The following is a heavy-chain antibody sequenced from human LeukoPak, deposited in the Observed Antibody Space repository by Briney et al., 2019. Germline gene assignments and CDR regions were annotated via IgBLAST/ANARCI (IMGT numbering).Heavy chain of an antibody. D-gene: IGHD6-13*01. CDR3: PAPGYSSSGFEDY. CDR2: ISGSGGST. CDR1: GFTFSSYA. V-gene: IGHV3-23*01. J-gene: IGHJ4*02. Sequence: GGSLRLSCAASGFTFSSYAMSWVRQARGKGLEWVSAISGSGGSTYYVDCVKGRFTISRDNSKNTLYVQMNSLTAEYTAVYYCPAPGYSSSGFEDYWGQGTLVTVSS.